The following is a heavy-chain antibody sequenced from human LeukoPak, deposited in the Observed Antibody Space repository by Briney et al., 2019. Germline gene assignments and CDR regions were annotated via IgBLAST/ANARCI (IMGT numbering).Heavy chain of an antibody. Sequence: GGSLRLSCAASGFTFSSYGMHWVRQAPGKGLEWVSAISGSGGSTYYADSVKGRFTISRDNSKNTLYLQMNSLRAEDTAVYYCAKDYGGNDYFVYDYWGQGTLVTVSS. CDR1: GFTFSSYG. D-gene: IGHD4-23*01. CDR3: AKDYGGNDYFVYDY. V-gene: IGHV3-23*01. J-gene: IGHJ4*02. CDR2: ISGSGGST.